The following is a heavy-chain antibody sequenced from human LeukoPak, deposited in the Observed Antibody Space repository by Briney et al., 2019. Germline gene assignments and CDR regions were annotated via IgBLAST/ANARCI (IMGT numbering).Heavy chain of an antibody. CDR2: ISAYNGHT. D-gene: IGHD1-26*01. CDR1: GYTFTTYG. Sequence: GASVKVSCKASGYTFTTYGISWVRQAPGQGLEWMGWISAYNGHTNYAQKFQGRVTITRNTSISTAYMELSSLRSEDTAVYYCARGISGSYGLMDWGQGTLVTVSS. V-gene: IGHV1-18*01. CDR3: ARGISGSYGLMD. J-gene: IGHJ4*02.